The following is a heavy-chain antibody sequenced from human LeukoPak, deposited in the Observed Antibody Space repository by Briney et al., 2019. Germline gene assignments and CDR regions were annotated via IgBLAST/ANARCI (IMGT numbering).Heavy chain of an antibody. CDR3: AKALRVMYFYDSSGYYYTPFHY. CDR1: GFTFSSHA. D-gene: IGHD3-22*01. Sequence: GGSLRLSCAASGFTFSSHAMSWVRQAPGKGLEWVSSISGTGDTTHYADSVKGRFTISRDNFETTLYLQMNSLRAEDTAVYYCAKALRVMYFYDSSGYYYTPFHYWGQGTLVTVS. CDR2: ISGTGDTT. J-gene: IGHJ4*02. V-gene: IGHV3-23*01.